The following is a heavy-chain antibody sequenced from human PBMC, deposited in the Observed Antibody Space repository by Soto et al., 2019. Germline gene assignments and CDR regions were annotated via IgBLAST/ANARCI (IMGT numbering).Heavy chain of an antibody. Sequence: NPGGSLRFSCAASGFTFSDYYMSWIRQAPGKGLEWVSYISSSSSYTNYADSVKGRFTISRDNAKNSLYLQMNSLRAEDTAVYYCAREGGTLAQEDNYYYGMDVWGQGTTVTVSS. CDR3: AREGGTLAQEDNYYYGMDV. CDR2: ISSSSSYT. CDR1: GFTFSDYY. J-gene: IGHJ6*02. V-gene: IGHV3-11*06. D-gene: IGHD2-15*01.